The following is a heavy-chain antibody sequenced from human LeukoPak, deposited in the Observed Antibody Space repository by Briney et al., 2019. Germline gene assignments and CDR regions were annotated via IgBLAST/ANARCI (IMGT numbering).Heavy chain of an antibody. CDR2: INPSGGST. J-gene: IGHJ6*02. CDR3: ARDRAIYYDFWSGPYGMDV. CDR1: GYTFTSYY. V-gene: IGHV1-46*01. Sequence: ASVKVSCKAPGYTFTSYYMHWVRQAPGQGLEWMGIINPSGGSTSYAQKFQGRVTMTRDTSTSTVYMELSSLRSEDTAVYYCARDRAIYYDFWSGPYGMDVWGQGTTVTVSS. D-gene: IGHD3-3*01.